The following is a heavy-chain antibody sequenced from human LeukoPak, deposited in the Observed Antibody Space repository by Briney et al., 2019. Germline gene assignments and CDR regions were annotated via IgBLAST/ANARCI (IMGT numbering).Heavy chain of an antibody. Sequence: GGSLRLSCAASGFTLSNAWMSWVRRAPGKGLEWVGRIRSKPDGGITDYAAPVKGRFTISRDASKNTLYLQMNSLKTEDSAIYYCSDWGYWGQGTLVTVS. CDR2: IRSKPDGGIT. D-gene: IGHD3-16*01. V-gene: IGHV3-15*01. CDR3: SDWGY. CDR1: GFTLSNAW. J-gene: IGHJ4*02.